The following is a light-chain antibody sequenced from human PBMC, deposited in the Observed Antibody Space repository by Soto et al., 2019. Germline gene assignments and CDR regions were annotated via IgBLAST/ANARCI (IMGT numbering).Light chain of an antibody. J-gene: IGKJ1*01. CDR2: GAS. V-gene: IGKV3-20*01. Sequence: EIVLTQSPGTLSLSPGERATLSCRASQSVTNRYLAWYRQKPGQAPRLLIFGASIRDTGIPDRFSGSGSETDFTLTINRLEPEDFAVYYCQQYGSSPGTFGQGTKVDIK. CDR3: QQYGSSPGT. CDR1: QSVTNRY.